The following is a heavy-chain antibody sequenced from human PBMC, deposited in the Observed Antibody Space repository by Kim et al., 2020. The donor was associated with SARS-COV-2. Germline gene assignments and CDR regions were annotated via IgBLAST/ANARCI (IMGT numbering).Heavy chain of an antibody. J-gene: IGHJ4*02. V-gene: IGHV1-2*02. Sequence: NPNSGGKNYQQKFQGRVTMTRDTSMSTAYMELSGLRSDDTAMYYCARAIDYWGQGSLVTVSS. CDR3: ARAIDY. CDR2: NPNSGGK.